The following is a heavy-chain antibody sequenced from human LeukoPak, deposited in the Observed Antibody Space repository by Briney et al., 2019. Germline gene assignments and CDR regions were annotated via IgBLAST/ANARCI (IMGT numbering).Heavy chain of an antibody. V-gene: IGHV4-30-2*01. CDR3: ARAADTRYCSSTSCYLFDY. D-gene: IGHD2-2*01. Sequence: SQTLSLTCIVSGGSISSGDYYWSWIRQPPGKGLEWIGYINHSGSTYYKPSLKSRVTISVDTSKNQFSLKLSSVTAADTAVYYCARAADTRYCSSTSCYLFDYWGQGTLVTVSS. J-gene: IGHJ4*02. CDR1: GGSISSGDYY. CDR2: INHSGST.